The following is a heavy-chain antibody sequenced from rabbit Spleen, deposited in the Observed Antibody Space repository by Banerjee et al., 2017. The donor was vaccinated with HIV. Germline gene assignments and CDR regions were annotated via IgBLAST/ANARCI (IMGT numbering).Heavy chain of an antibody. Sequence: QSLEESGGDLVKPGGTLTLTCTGSGSDISRCWICWVRQAPGKGLEWIGCIYTGDSDTYYANWAKGRFTISKTSSTTVTLQMTSLTAADTATYFCARDDVGNAGMNFGLWGQGTLVTVS. CDR2: IYTGDSDT. V-gene: IGHV1S40*01. J-gene: IGHJ3*01. CDR1: GSDISRCW. CDR3: ARDDVGNAGMNFGL. D-gene: IGHD4-2*01.